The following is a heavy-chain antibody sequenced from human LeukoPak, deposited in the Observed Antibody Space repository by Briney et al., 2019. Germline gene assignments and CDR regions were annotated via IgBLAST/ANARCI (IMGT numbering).Heavy chain of an antibody. CDR1: GFIFRNYG. J-gene: IGHJ6*02. V-gene: IGHV3-33*01. CDR2: IWWDGSRD. D-gene: IGHD4-17*01. Sequence: GGSLRLSCATSGFIFRNYGFHWVRQAPGKGLQWVAVIWWDGSRDYYADSVRGRFTVSRDNSKNTLYLQMNSLRAEDTAVYYCARDYARSDYGDYVRSTPSGMDVWGQGTTVSDSS. CDR3: ARDYARSDYGDYVRSTPSGMDV.